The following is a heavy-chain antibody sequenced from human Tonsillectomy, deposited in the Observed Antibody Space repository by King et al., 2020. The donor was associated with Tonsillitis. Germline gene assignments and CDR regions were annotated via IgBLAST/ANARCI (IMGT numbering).Heavy chain of an antibody. D-gene: IGHD1-7*01. V-gene: IGHV4-59*01. Sequence: VQLQESGPGLVKPSETLSLTCTVSGGSINSYYWSWIRQPPGEGLEWIGYIFYSGSTNYNPSLKSRVTMSVDTSKNPFSLKLSSVTAADTAVYHCARHVSGTSNAFDFWGQGTMVTVSS. CDR3: ARHVSGTSNAFDF. CDR2: IFYSGST. J-gene: IGHJ3*01. CDR1: GGSINSYY.